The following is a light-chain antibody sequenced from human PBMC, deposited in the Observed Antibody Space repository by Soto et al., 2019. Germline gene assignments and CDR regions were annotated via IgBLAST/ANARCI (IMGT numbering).Light chain of an antibody. J-gene: IGKJ2*01. Sequence: DIQMTQSPSILSASVGDRVTITCRASQSISSWLAWYQQKPGKAPKLLIYKASSLETGVPSRFSGSGSGTEFTLTISSLQPDDFATYYCQQYNSYAYTFGQGTKREIK. CDR1: QSISSW. CDR2: KAS. CDR3: QQYNSYAYT. V-gene: IGKV1-5*03.